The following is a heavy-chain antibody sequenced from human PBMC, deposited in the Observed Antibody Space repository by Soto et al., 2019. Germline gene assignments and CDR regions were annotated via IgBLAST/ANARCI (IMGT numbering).Heavy chain of an antibody. Sequence: EVQLLESGGGLVQRGGSLRLSCAASGFIFNNYAMTWVRQAPGKGLEWVARVSGRGGSAYYADSVKGRLTISRDNSNNTLYLQMTSVRGEDTAVYYCVRRAGGAVVWYYDLWGRGTLVGVFS. D-gene: IGHD2-21*01. CDR2: VSGRGGSA. V-gene: IGHV3-23*01. CDR3: VRRAGGAVVWYYDL. J-gene: IGHJ2*01. CDR1: GFIFNNYA.